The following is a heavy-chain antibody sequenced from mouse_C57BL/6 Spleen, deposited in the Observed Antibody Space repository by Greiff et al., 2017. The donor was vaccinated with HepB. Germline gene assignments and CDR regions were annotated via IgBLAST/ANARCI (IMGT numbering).Heavy chain of an antibody. CDR1: GYTFTDHT. D-gene: IGHD1-1*02. Sequence: VQLQQSDAELVKPGASVKISCKVSGYTFTDHTIHWMKQRPEQGLEWIGYIYPRDGSTKYNEKFKGKATLTADKSSSTAYMQLNSLTSEDSAVYFWARRGGGGPYAMDYWGQGTSVTVSS. CDR2: IYPRDGST. V-gene: IGHV1-78*01. J-gene: IGHJ4*01. CDR3: ARRGGGGPYAMDY.